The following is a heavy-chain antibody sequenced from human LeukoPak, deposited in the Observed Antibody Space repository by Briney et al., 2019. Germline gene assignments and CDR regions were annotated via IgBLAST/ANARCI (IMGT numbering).Heavy chain of an antibody. Sequence: GGSLRLSCAASGFTFNKSWMSWVRQAPGKGPEWVANIKEDGTQKYYVDSVRGRFTISRDNSMNTLYLQMNSLRAEDTAVYYCAKGDSTSCCRGEVYWGQGTLVTVSS. J-gene: IGHJ4*02. CDR1: GFTFNKSW. CDR2: IKEDGTQK. CDR3: AKGDSTSCCRGEVY. V-gene: IGHV3-7*03. D-gene: IGHD2-2*01.